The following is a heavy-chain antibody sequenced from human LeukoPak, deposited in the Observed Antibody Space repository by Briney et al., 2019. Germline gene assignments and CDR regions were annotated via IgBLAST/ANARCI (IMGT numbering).Heavy chain of an antibody. CDR3: ARVKKGYYYDSSGYCYFDY. D-gene: IGHD3-22*01. CDR2: IYYSGST. CDR1: GCSISSYY. J-gene: IGHJ4*02. V-gene: IGHV4-59*01. Sequence: SETLSLTCTVSGCSISSYYWSWIRQPPGKGLEWIGYIYYSGSTNYNPSLKSRVTISVDTSKNQFSLKLSSVTAADTAVYYCARVKKGYYYDSSGYCYFDYWGQGTLVTVSS.